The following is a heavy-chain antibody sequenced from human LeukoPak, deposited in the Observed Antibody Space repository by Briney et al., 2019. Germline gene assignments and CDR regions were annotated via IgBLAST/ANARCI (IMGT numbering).Heavy chain of an antibody. V-gene: IGHV4-4*07. CDR2: IYTSGST. CDR1: GGSISSYY. D-gene: IGHD5-12*01. Sequence: SETLSLTCTVSGGSISSYYWSWIRQPAVKGLEWIGRIYTSGSTNYNPSLKSRVTMSVDTSKNQFSLKLSSVTAADTAVYYCARSQLPSGYEGFNFDYWGQGTLVTVSS. J-gene: IGHJ4*02. CDR3: ARSQLPSGYEGFNFDY.